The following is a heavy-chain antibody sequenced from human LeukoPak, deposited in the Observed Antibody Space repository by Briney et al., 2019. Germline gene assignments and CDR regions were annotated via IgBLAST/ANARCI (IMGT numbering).Heavy chain of an antibody. J-gene: IGHJ6*02. CDR3: ARAYNPFGGMDV. Sequence: GASVKVSCKASGGTFSSYAISWVRQAPGQGLEWMGGIIPIFGTANYAQKFQGRVTITADESTSTAYMELSSLRSEDTAVYYCARAYNPFGGMDVWGQGTTVTVSS. CDR2: IIPIFGTA. D-gene: IGHD1-1*01. V-gene: IGHV1-69*13. CDR1: GGTFSSYA.